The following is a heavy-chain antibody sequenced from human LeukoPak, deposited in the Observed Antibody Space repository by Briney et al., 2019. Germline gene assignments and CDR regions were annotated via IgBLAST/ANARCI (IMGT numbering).Heavy chain of an antibody. D-gene: IGHD1-26*01. CDR3: ARVGSGSSYYFPY. Sequence: KPSETLSLTCAVYGGSFSGYYWSWIRQPPGKGLEWIGEINHSGSTNYNPSLKSRVTISVDTSKNQFSLKLSSVTAADTAVYYCARVGSGSSYYFPYWGQGTLVTVSS. CDR1: GGSFSGYY. V-gene: IGHV4-34*01. J-gene: IGHJ4*02. CDR2: INHSGST.